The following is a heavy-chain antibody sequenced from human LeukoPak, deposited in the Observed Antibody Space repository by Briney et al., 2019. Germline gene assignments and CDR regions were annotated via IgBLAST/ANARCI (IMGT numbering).Heavy chain of an antibody. D-gene: IGHD3-22*01. CDR1: GFTFSSYA. V-gene: IGHV3-30-3*01. CDR2: ISHDGSNK. CDR3: ARDRDYYDSSGPFDY. Sequence: PGGSLRLSCAASGFTFSSYAMHWVRQAPGKGLEWVAVISHDGSNKYYADSVKGRFTISRDNSKNTLYLQMNSLRAEDTAVYYCARDRDYYDSSGPFDYWGQGTLVTVSS. J-gene: IGHJ4*02.